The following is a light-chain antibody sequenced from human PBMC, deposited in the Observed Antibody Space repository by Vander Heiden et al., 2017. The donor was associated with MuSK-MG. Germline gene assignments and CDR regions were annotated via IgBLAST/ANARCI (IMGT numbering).Light chain of an antibody. CDR3: SSYTRSVTLVG. CDR2: AVT. CDR1: SSDVGGYDY. J-gene: IGLJ2*01. Sequence: QSALTQPASVSGSPGQSITISCTGTSSDVGGYDYVSWYQQHPGKAPKLMSYAVTNRPSGVSNRFSGSKSGNPASLTISGLQAEDEADYYCSSYTRSVTLVGFGGGTKLTVL. V-gene: IGLV2-14*01.